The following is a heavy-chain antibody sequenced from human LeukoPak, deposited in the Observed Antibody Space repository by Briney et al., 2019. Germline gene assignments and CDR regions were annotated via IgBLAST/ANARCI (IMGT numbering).Heavy chain of an antibody. CDR1: GGSISSGSYY. D-gene: IGHD6-13*01. CDR2: IYTSGST. CDR3: ARGVAAAVYDAFDI. Sequence: SETLSLTCTVSGGSISSGSYYWSWIRQPAGRGLEWIGRIYTSGSTNYNPSLKSRDTISVDTSKNQFSLKLSSVTAADTAVYYCARGVAAAVYDAFDIWGQGTMVTVSS. V-gene: IGHV4-61*02. J-gene: IGHJ3*02.